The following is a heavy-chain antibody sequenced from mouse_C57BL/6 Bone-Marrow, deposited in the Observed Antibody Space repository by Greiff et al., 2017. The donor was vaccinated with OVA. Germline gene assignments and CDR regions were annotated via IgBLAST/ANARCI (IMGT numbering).Heavy chain of an antibody. CDR1: GYTFTSYG. Sequence: VQGVESGAELARPGASVKLSCKASGYTFTSYGISWVKQRTGQGLEWIGEIYPRSGNTYYNEKFKGKATLTADKSSSTAYMELRSLTSEDSAVYFCARDYGSYAMDYWGQGTSVTVSS. V-gene: IGHV1-81*01. CDR3: ARDYGSYAMDY. CDR2: IYPRSGNT. J-gene: IGHJ4*01. D-gene: IGHD1-1*01.